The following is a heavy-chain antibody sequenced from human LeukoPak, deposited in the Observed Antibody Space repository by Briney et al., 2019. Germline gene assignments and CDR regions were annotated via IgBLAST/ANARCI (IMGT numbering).Heavy chain of an antibody. CDR2: ISSSSSYI. CDR1: GFTFSSYW. CDR3: ARSGVVTLYYFDY. V-gene: IGHV3-21*01. Sequence: GGSLRLSCAASGFTFSSYWMHWVRQAPGKGLEWVSSISSSSSYIYYADSVKGRFTISRDNAKNSLYLQMNSLRAEDTAVYYCARSGVVTLYYFDYWGQGTLVTVSS. J-gene: IGHJ4*02. D-gene: IGHD4-23*01.